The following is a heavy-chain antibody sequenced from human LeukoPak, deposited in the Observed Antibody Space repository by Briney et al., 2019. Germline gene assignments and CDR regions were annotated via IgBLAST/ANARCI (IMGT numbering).Heavy chain of an antibody. CDR2: MSPDGSDT. D-gene: IGHD7-27*01. Sequence: GGSLRLSCAASGFTFRDFWMHWVRHAPGKGPVWVSRMSPDGSDTKYADSVKGRFTISRDNAENTMYLQMSSLRAEDTAVYYCARDMWGTFDYWGQGALVTVSS. CDR3: ARDMWGTFDY. V-gene: IGHV3-74*03. CDR1: GFTFRDFW. J-gene: IGHJ4*02.